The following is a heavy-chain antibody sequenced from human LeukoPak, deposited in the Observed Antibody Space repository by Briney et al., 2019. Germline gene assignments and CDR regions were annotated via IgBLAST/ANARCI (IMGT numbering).Heavy chain of an antibody. J-gene: IGHJ4*02. V-gene: IGHV4-31*01. Sequence: TASETLSLTCTVSGGSISSGGYYWSWIHQHPGKGLEWIGYIYYSGSTYYNPSLKSQVTILVDTSKNQFSLKLSSVTAADTAVYYCARGGLDFDYWGQGTLVTVSS. CDR2: IYYSGST. CDR1: GGSISSGGYY. CDR3: ARGGLDFDY.